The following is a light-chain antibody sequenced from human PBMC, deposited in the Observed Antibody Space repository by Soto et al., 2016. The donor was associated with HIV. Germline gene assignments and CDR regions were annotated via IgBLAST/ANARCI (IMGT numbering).Light chain of an antibody. V-gene: IGKV1-39*01. CDR3: QQSYSSPRT. CDR1: QSINSY. J-gene: IGKJ2*01. Sequence: DIQMTQSPSSLSASVGDRVTITCRASQSINSYLNWYQQKPGKAPKLLSYAASSLQSGVPSRFSGTGSGTDFTLTISSLQPDDFATYYCQQSYSSPRTFGQGTKLEIK. CDR2: AAS.